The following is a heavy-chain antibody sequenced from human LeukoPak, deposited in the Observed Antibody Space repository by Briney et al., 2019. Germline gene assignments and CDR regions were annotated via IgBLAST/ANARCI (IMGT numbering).Heavy chain of an antibody. D-gene: IGHD6-13*01. CDR3: ARARDSSSWLHYYYYMDV. CDR1: GYTFTSYD. Sequence: ASVKVSCKASGYTFTSYDINWVRQATGQGLEWMGWMNPNSGNTGYAQKFQGRVTITRNTSISTAYMELSSLRSEDTAVYYCARARDSSSWLHYYYYMDVWGKGTTVTVSS. V-gene: IGHV1-8*03. CDR2: MNPNSGNT. J-gene: IGHJ6*03.